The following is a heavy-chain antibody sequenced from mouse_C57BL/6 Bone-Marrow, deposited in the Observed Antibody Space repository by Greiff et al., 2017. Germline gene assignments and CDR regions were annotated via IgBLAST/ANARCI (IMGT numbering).Heavy chain of an antibody. CDR3: ARDRCSSYWYFDV. CDR1: GFTFSSYA. CDR2: ISDGGSYT. Sequence: EVHLVESGGGLVKPGGSLKLSCAASGFTFSSYAMSWVRQTPEKRLEWVATISDGGSYTYYPDNVKGRFTISRDNAKNNLYLQMSHLKSEDTAMYYCARDRCSSYWYFDVWGTGTTVTVSS. V-gene: IGHV5-4*01. J-gene: IGHJ1*03. D-gene: IGHD1-1*01.